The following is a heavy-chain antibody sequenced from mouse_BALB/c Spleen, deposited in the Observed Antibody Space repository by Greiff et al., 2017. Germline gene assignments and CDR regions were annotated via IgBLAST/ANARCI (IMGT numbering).Heavy chain of an antibody. J-gene: IGHJ4*01. CDR2: IDPENGDT. CDR3: NAGGSGYHYAMDY. V-gene: IGHV14-4*02. Sequence: VQLQQSGAELVRSGASVKLSCTASGFNIKDYYMHWVKQRPEQGLEWIGWIDPENGDTEYAPKFQGKATMTADTSSNTAYLQLSSLTSEDTAVYYCNAGGSGYHYAMDYWGQGTSVTVSS. D-gene: IGHD1-1*01. CDR1: GFNIKDYY.